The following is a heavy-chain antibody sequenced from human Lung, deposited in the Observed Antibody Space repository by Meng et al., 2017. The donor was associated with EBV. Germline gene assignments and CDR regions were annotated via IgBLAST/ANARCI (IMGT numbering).Heavy chain of an antibody. CDR2: MNTKTGNP. CDR3: ARDDNGAPDY. D-gene: IGHD1-14*01. V-gene: IGHV7-4-1*02. CDR1: GYTFTRHA. Sequence: QVQRVQSGSGLKKPGASVKVSCKASGYTFTRHAINWVRQAPGQGLEWMGWMNTKTGNPTYAQGFTGRFVFSLDTSVSTAYLQISSLKAEDTAMYYCARDDNGAPDYWGQGTLVTVSS. J-gene: IGHJ4*02.